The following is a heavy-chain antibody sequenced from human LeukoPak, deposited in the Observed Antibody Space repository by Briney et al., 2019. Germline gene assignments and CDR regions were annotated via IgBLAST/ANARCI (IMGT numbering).Heavy chain of an antibody. V-gene: IGHV3-21*01. CDR3: ARAGGSYPYFDY. CDR1: GLTFSSYS. CDR2: ISSSSSYI. J-gene: IGHJ4*02. D-gene: IGHD1-26*01. Sequence: GGSLRLSCGASGLTFSSYSMNWVRQAPGKGLEWVSSISSSSSYIYYADSVKGRFTISRDNAKNSLYLQMNSLRAEDTAVYYCARAGGSYPYFDYWGQGTLVTVSS.